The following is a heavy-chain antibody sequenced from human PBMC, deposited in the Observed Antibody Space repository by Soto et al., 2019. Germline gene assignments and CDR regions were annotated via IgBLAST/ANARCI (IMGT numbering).Heavy chain of an antibody. CDR2: INPSGGGT. J-gene: IGHJ3*02. D-gene: IGHD2-15*01. V-gene: IGHV1-46*01. CDR3: AIRYGSGSCYRAFDI. Sequence: QVQVVQSGAEVKKPGASLKLSCKASAYTFTTYYMHWVRQAPGQGLEWMAMINPSGGGTTYAQRFQGRVTMTRDTSTSTVYMELSSLRSEDTAVYYCAIRYGSGSCYRAFDIWGQGTMVTVSS. CDR1: AYTFTTYY.